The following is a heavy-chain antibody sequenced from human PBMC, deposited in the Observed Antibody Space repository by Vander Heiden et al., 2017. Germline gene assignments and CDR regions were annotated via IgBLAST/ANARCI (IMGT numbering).Heavy chain of an antibody. CDR1: GYSFVSYW. V-gene: IGHV5-51*01. CDR3: AKHSYGDGAFF. D-gene: IGHD4-17*01. Sequence: EVQLVQSGAELKKPGESLKISCQASGYSFVSYWIGWVRQVPGKGLEWMGVIYPDNSDTRYSPAFQGQVTISADKSSNTAFLQWSSLKASDTAIYCCAKHSYGDGAFFWGQGTLVTVSS. J-gene: IGHJ4*02. CDR2: IYPDNSDT.